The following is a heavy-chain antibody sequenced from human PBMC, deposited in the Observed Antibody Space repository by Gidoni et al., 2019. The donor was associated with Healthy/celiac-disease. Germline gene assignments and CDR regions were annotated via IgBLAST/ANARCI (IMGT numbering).Heavy chain of an antibody. J-gene: IGHJ4*02. Sequence: QVQLVQSGAEVKKPGSSVKVSCKASGGTFSSYAISWVRQAPGQGLEWMGGIIPIFGTANYAQKFQGRVTITADESTSTAYMELSSLRSEDTAVYYCARDGSPFITMIVGYYFDYWGQGTLVTVSS. CDR3: ARDGSPFITMIVGYYFDY. CDR1: GGTFSSYA. D-gene: IGHD3-22*01. CDR2: IIPIFGTA. V-gene: IGHV1-69*01.